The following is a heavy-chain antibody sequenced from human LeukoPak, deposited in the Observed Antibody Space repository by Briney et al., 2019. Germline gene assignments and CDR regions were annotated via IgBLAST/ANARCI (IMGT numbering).Heavy chain of an antibody. CDR1: GGSIGSYY. CDR3: AAQVYDFWSGTYFDY. CDR2: IYTSGST. Sequence: PSETLSLTCTVSGGSIGSYYWSWIRQPAGKGLEWIGRIYTSGSTNYNPSLKSRVTMSVDTSKNQFSLKLSSVTAADTAVYYCAAQVYDFWSGTYFDYWGQGTLVTVSS. V-gene: IGHV4-4*07. J-gene: IGHJ4*02. D-gene: IGHD3-3*01.